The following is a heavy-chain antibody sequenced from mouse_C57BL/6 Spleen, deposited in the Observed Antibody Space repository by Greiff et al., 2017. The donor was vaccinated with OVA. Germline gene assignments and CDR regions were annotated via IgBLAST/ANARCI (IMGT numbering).Heavy chain of an antibody. Sequence: EVQLQQSGAELVRPGASVKLSCTASGFNIKDYYMHWVKQRPEQGLEWIGRIDPEDGDTEYAPKFQGKATMTADTSSNTAYLQLSSLTSEDTAVYYCTPYYYGSSYLYFDYWGQGTTLTVSS. CDR2: IDPEDGDT. D-gene: IGHD1-1*01. CDR3: TPYYYGSSYLYFDY. CDR1: GFNIKDYY. V-gene: IGHV14-1*01. J-gene: IGHJ2*01.